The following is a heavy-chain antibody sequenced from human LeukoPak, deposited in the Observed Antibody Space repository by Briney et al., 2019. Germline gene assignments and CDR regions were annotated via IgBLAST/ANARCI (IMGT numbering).Heavy chain of an antibody. D-gene: IGHD6-19*01. Sequence: GGSLRLSCAGSGWMHWVRQAPGKGLVWVSGINGLGTATYYADSVKGRYTISRDNAKNTLYLQMNSQRAEDTAVYYCARVRYSSGWRNSMDAFDIWGQGTMVTVSS. J-gene: IGHJ3*02. CDR1: GW. V-gene: IGHV3-74*01. CDR2: INGLGTAT. CDR3: ARVRYSSGWRNSMDAFDI.